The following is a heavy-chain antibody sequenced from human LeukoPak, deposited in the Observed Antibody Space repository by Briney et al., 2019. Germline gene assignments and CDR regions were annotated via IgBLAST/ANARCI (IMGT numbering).Heavy chain of an antibody. CDR2: INHSGTT. V-gene: IGHV4-34*01. CDR3: ARGDGITGTQGRLDY. CDR1: GGSFSGYY. Sequence: SETLSLTCAVYGGSFSGYYWSWIRQPPGKGLEWIGEINHSGTTNYNPSLKSRATISVDTSKNPFSQKMSSRTAAHTAVYHSARGDGITGTQGRLDYWGQGTLVAVSS. J-gene: IGHJ4*02. D-gene: IGHD1-20*01.